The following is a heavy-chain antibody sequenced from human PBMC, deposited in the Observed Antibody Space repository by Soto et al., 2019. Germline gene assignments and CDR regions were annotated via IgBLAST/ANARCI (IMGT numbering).Heavy chain of an antibody. D-gene: IGHD3-3*01. CDR3: ARETLVAPSHLRFLEWLHPVRYYYYMDV. V-gene: IGHV1-69*04. Sequence: SVKVSCKASGGTFSSYTISWVRQAPGQGLEWMGRIIPILGIANYAQKFQGRVTITADKSTSTAYMELSSLRSEDTAVYYCARETLVAPSHLRFLEWLHPVRYYYYMDVWGKGTTVTVSS. CDR2: IIPILGIA. CDR1: GGTFSSYT. J-gene: IGHJ6*03.